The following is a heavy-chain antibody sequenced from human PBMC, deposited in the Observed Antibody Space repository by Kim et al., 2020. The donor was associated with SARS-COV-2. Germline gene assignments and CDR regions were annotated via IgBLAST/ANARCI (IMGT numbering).Heavy chain of an antibody. D-gene: IGHD2-2*02. CDR3: ARDSDIVVVPAAIENAFDI. V-gene: IGHV1-69*13. Sequence: SVKVSCKASGGTFSSYAISWVRQAPGQGLEWMGGIIPIFGTANYAQKFQGRVTITADESTSTAYMELSSLRYEDTAVYYCARDSDIVVVPAAIENAFDIWGQGTMVTVSS. J-gene: IGHJ3*02. CDR1: GGTFSSYA. CDR2: IIPIFGTA.